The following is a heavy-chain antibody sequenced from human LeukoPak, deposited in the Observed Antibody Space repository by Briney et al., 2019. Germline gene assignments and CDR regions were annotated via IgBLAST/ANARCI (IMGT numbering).Heavy chain of an antibody. CDR3: ARGHCSGGSCYFDY. J-gene: IGHJ4*02. CDR2: ISSSGSTI. V-gene: IGHV3-48*03. Sequence: PGGSLRLSPAASGFTFRSYEINRGPQAPGQGLKWVSYISSSGSTIYYADSVKGRFTISRDNAKNSQYLQMNSLRAEDTAVYYCARGHCSGGSCYFDYWGQGTLVTVSS. D-gene: IGHD2-15*01. CDR1: GFTFRSYE.